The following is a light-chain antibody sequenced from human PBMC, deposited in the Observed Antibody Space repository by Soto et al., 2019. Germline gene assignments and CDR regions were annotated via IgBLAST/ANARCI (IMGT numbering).Light chain of an antibody. J-gene: IGKJ1*01. CDR1: QSVSSN. CDR2: GAS. Sequence: EIVMTQSPATLSVSPGERATLSCRASQSVSSNLAWYQQKPGQAPRLLIYGASNRATGIPDRFSGSGSGTDFTLTISRLEPEDFAVYYCQQYSSSPRTFGQGTKVDI. V-gene: IGKV3-20*01. CDR3: QQYSSSPRT.